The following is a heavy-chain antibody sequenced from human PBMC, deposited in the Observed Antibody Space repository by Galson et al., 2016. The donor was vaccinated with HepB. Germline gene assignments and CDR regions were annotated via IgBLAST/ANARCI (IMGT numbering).Heavy chain of an antibody. CDR1: GYSLSTYG. D-gene: IGHD1-1*01. CDR2: ISTNSGNT. J-gene: IGHJ4*02. V-gene: IGHV1-18*04. Sequence: SVKVSCKASGYSLSTYGISWVRQTPGQGLEWMGWISTNSGNTKYSQILQDRVTLTRDTSTRTAYMELRSLRSDDTAIYYCARDRDWNLDFWGQGTLVTVSS. CDR3: ARDRDWNLDF.